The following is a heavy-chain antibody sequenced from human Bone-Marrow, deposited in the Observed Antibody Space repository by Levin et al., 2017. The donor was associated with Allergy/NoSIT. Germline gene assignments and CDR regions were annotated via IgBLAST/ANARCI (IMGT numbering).Heavy chain of an antibody. CDR3: ARDPSFGGRVGYSRHSWLDP. J-gene: IGHJ5*02. Sequence: GGSLRLSCTASGFTFSTHAMHWVRQAPGKGLEWVAVISFDGTNEHFADSVKGRFTISRDNSKKILYLQMNSLRPDDTAMYYCARDPSFGGRVGYSRHSWLDPWGQGRLVTVSS. CDR2: ISFDGTNE. V-gene: IGHV3-30*14. D-gene: IGHD3-16*01. CDR1: GFTFSTHA.